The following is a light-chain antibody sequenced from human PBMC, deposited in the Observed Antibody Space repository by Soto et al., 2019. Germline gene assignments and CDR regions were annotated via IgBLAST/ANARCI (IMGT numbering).Light chain of an antibody. CDR1: QTLLYSSNNKNY. J-gene: IGKJ3*01. V-gene: IGKV4-1*01. CDR2: WAS. Sequence: DIVMTQSPDSLAVSLGERATINCKSSQTLLYSSNNKNYLSWYQQKPGQPPKLLIYWASTRQSGVPDRFSGSWSGTDFTLNISSLQAEDVAVYYCYQYYTTATFGPGTKEDIK. CDR3: YQYYTTAT.